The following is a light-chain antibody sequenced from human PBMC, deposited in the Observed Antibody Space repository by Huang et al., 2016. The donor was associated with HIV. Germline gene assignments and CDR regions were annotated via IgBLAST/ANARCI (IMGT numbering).Light chain of an antibody. V-gene: IGKV3-15*01. Sequence: EIVMTQSPASLSVSPGQRATLSCRASQSVRTNLAWYQQKPGQAPRLLIYGASTRAAGLPARFSGSGSGTEFTLAINSLQSEDFAVYYCQQYDNWPLTFGGGTKVEIK. CDR2: GAS. CDR3: QQYDNWPLT. J-gene: IGKJ4*01. CDR1: QSVRTN.